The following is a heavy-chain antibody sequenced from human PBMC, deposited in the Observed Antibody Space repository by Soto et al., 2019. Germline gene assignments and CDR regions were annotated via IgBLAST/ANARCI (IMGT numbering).Heavy chain of an antibody. J-gene: IGHJ5*02. CDR1: GGTFSSYA. Sequence: SVKVSCKASGGTFSSYAISWVRQAPGQGLEWMGGIIPIFGTANYAQKFQGRVTITADKSTSTAYMELSSLRSEDTAVYYCARSSLYSSSRYWFDPWGQGTLVTVSS. V-gene: IGHV1-69*06. CDR3: ARSSLYSSSRYWFDP. CDR2: IIPIFGTA. D-gene: IGHD6-13*01.